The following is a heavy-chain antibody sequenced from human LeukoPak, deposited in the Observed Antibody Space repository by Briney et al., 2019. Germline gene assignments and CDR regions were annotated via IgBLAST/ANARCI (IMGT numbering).Heavy chain of an antibody. D-gene: IGHD2-2*01. Sequence: SETLSLTCSVSGGSITGDNYYWGWIRQPPGKGLEWIGYIYYSGSTNYNPSLKSRVTISVDTSKNQFSLKLSSVTAADTAVYYCARGTNIVVVPAATGLYYYMDVWGKGTTVTISS. CDR2: IYYSGST. J-gene: IGHJ6*03. CDR3: ARGTNIVVVPAATGLYYYMDV. CDR1: GGSITGDNYY. V-gene: IGHV4-61*01.